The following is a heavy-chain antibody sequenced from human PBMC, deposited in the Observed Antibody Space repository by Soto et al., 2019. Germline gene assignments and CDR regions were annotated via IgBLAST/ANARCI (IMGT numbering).Heavy chain of an antibody. CDR1: GYTSIGHY. J-gene: IGHJ5*02. CDR3: ASQDQQGAGSCFGHNWFDP. CDR2: INPSGGST. V-gene: IGHV1-46*01. Sequence: ASVKVSCKASGYTSIGHYIHWVRQAPGKGLEWMGTINPSGGSTMYAQKFQGRVTITADESTSTAYMELSSLRSEDTAVYYCASQDQQGAGSCFGHNWFDPWGQGTLVTVSP. D-gene: IGHD2-2*01.